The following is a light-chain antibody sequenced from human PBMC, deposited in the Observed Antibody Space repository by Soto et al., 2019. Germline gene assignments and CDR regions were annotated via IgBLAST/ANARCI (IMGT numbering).Light chain of an antibody. Sequence: QSALTQPRSVSGSPGQSVTISCTGTSSDVGGHNYVSWFQHHPGKAPKLIIYDVTKRPSGVPDRFSGSKSANTASLIISGLQAEDEADYYCCSYGDYGLFGGGTKVTVL. CDR1: SSDVGGHNY. CDR2: DVT. V-gene: IGLV2-11*01. CDR3: CSYGDYGL. J-gene: IGLJ2*01.